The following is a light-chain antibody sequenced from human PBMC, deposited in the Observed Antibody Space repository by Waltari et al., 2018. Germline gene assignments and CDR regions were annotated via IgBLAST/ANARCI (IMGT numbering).Light chain of an antibody. V-gene: IGLV2-23*02. CDR2: EVT. CDR1: SSDVGNYNL. Sequence: QSALTQPASVSGSPGPSITISCAGTSSDVGNYNLVSWYQQHAGEGPKLRIYEVTRRPSGVSNRFSGSKSGNTASLTISGLQAEDEADYYCCSYASGSTFVFGGGTKLTVL. J-gene: IGLJ2*01. CDR3: CSYASGSTFV.